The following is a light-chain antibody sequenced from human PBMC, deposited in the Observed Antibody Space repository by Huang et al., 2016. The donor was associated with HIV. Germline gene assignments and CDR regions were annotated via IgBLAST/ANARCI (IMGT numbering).Light chain of an antibody. V-gene: IGKV1-39*01. CDR1: QRISTF. CDR2: AAS. CDR3: QQGYITTQT. J-gene: IGKJ2*01. Sequence: DIQMTQSPSSLSASVGDRVTITCRASQRISTFLNWYQQKPGKAPKLLIYAASILESGVPSRFSGGGSGTDFALTISSLQPEDFATYYCQQGYITTQTFGQGTNLDIK.